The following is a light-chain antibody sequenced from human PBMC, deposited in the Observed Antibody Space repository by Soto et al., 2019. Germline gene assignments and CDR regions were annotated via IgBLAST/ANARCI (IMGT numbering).Light chain of an antibody. V-gene: IGLV2-8*01. CDR3: SSYAGSNNLV. CDR1: SSDVGGYNY. CDR2: EVS. Sequence: QSALTQPPSASGSSGQSVTISCTGTSSDVGGYNYVSWYQQHPGKAPKLMIYEVSERPSGVPDRFSGSKSGNTASLTVSGLQAEDEADYYCSSYAGSNNLVFGGGTKLTVL. J-gene: IGLJ3*02.